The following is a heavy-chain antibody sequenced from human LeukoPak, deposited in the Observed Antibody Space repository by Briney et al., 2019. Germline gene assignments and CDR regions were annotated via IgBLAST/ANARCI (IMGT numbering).Heavy chain of an antibody. CDR2: ISSSGSTI. CDR3: AREKLLIFGVVISPYGMDV. J-gene: IGHJ6*02. V-gene: IGHV3-11*01. Sequence: GGSLGLSCAASGFTFSDYYMSWIRQAPGKGLEWVSYISSSGSTIYYADSAKGRFTISRDNAKNSLYLQMNSLRAEDTAVYYCAREKLLIFGVVISPYGMDVWGQGTTVTVSS. CDR1: GFTFSDYY. D-gene: IGHD3-3*01.